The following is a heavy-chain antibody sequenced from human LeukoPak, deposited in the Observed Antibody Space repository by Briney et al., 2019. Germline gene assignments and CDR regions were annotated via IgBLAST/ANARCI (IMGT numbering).Heavy chain of an antibody. CDR2: IYNDGTTT. D-gene: IGHD6-13*01. CDR3: ARGHSSSWCVDS. J-gene: IGHJ4*02. V-gene: IGHV3-74*01. CDR1: GFTFSNNW. Sequence: PGGSLRLSCIASGFTFSNNWMHWVRQAPGRGLVWVSRIYNDGTTTYYADSVKGRFTISRDSAKNTLYLQMNSLRADDTAVYYCARGHSSSWCVDSWGQGTLVTVSS.